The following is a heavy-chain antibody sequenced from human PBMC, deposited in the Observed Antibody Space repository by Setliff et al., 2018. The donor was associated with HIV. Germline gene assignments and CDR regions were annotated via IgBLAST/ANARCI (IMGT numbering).Heavy chain of an antibody. J-gene: IGHJ4*02. V-gene: IGHV4-34*01. CDR1: GGSFSGYY. Sequence: PSETLSLTCAVYGGSFSGYYWSWIRQPPGKGLEWIGEINHSGSTNYNPSLKSRVTISVDTSKNQFSLRLSSVTAADTAVYFCARGDYDSGGYYFDKWGQGALVTVSS. CDR2: INHSGST. CDR3: ARGDYDSGGYYFDK. D-gene: IGHD3-22*01.